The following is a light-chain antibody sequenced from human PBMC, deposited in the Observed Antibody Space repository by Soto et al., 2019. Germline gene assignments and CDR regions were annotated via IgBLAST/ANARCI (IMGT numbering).Light chain of an antibody. J-gene: IGLJ1*01. V-gene: IGLV2-14*02. Sequence: QSALTQPASVSGSPGQSITISCTGPSSDVGSYNLVSWYQQYPGKAPKLIIFEVFKRPSGVSHRFSGSKSGNTASLTISGLQAEDEADYYCSSYTSSITRYVFGAGTKLTVL. CDR3: SSYTSSITRYV. CDR1: SSDVGSYNL. CDR2: EVF.